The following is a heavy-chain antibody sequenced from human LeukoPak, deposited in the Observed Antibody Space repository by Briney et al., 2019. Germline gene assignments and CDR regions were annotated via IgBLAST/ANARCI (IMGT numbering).Heavy chain of an antibody. Sequence: SETLSLTCAVYGGSFSGYYWSWIRQPPGKGLEWIGEINHSGSTNYNPSLKSRVTISVDTSKNQFSLKLSSVTAADTAVYYCARAPSSGRRPILFDYWGQATLVTVSS. CDR3: ARAPSSGRRPILFDY. CDR1: GGSFSGYY. CDR2: INHSGST. D-gene: IGHD6-19*01. V-gene: IGHV4-34*01. J-gene: IGHJ4*02.